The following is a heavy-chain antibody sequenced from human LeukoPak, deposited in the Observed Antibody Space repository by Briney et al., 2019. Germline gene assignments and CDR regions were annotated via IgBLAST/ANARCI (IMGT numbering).Heavy chain of an antibody. D-gene: IGHD3-22*01. CDR2: IIPIFGTA. J-gene: IGHJ4*02. CDR3: AYYYDSSGYYGQY. CDR1: GGTFSSYA. Sequence: ASVKVSCKASGGTFSSYAISWVRQAPGQGLEWMEGIIPIFGTANYAQKFQGRVTITADESTSTAYMELSSLRSEDTAVYYCAYYYDSSGYYGQYWGQGTLVTVSS. V-gene: IGHV1-69*13.